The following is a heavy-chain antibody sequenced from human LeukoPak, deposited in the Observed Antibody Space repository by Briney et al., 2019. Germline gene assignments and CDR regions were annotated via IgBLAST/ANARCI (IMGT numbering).Heavy chain of an antibody. CDR3: ATAQLYYYESSGPPNWYFDL. Sequence: GGSLRLSCAASGFTFSSYWMSWVRQAPGKGLEWVANIKQDGSEKYYVDSVKGRFTISRDNAKNSLYLQMNSLRAEDTAVYYCATAQLYYYESSGPPNWYFDLWGRGTLVTVSS. V-gene: IGHV3-7*01. J-gene: IGHJ2*01. CDR1: GFTFSSYW. CDR2: IKQDGSEK. D-gene: IGHD3-22*01.